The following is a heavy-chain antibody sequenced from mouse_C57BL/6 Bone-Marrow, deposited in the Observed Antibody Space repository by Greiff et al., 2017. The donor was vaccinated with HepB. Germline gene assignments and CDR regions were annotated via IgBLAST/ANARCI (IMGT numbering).Heavy chain of an antibody. CDR3: ARSTMVTTRAMDY. D-gene: IGHD2-2*01. Sequence: QVQLQQPGTELVKPGASVKLSCKASGYTFPSYWMHWVKQRPGQGLEWIGNINPSNGGTNYNEKFKSKATLTVDKSSSTAYMQLSSLTSEDSAVYYCARSTMVTTRAMDYWGQGTSVTVSS. J-gene: IGHJ4*01. CDR1: GYTFPSYW. CDR2: INPSNGGT. V-gene: IGHV1-53*01.